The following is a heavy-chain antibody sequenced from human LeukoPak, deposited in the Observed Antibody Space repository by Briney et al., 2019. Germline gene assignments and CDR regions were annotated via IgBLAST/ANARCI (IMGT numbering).Heavy chain of an antibody. CDR3: ARVSLGPDAYFDY. V-gene: IGHV4-38-2*01. Sequence: KPSETLSLTCAVSGYSISSGYYWGWIRQPPGKGLEWIGSIYHSGSTYYNPSLKSRVTISVDTSKNQFSLKLDSVTAADTAVYYCARVSLGPDAYFDYWGQGTLVTVSS. CDR2: IYHSGST. D-gene: IGHD2-2*01. CDR1: GYSISSGYY. J-gene: IGHJ4*02.